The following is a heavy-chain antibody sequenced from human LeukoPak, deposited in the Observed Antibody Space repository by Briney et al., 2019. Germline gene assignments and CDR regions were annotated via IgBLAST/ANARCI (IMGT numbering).Heavy chain of an antibody. J-gene: IGHJ4*02. V-gene: IGHV3-33*06. Sequence: GGSLRLSCAASGFTFSSYGMHWVRQAPGKGLEWVAVIWYDGSNKYYADSVKGRFTISRDNSKNTLYLQMNSLRAEDTAAYYCAKDQTTVLYYFDYWGQGTLVTVSS. CDR1: GFTFSSYG. CDR3: AKDQTTVLYYFDY. CDR2: IWYDGSNK. D-gene: IGHD4-11*01.